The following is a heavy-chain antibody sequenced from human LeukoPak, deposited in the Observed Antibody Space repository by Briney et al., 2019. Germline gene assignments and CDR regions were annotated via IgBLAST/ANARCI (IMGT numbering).Heavy chain of an antibody. CDR3: AKVNYDDSSGFYYESEIDY. D-gene: IGHD3-22*01. CDR2: IPGSGGAWVSSITGTSSSP. Sequence: GGSLRLSCAASGFTFSSYSMNWVRQAPGKGLEWVSTIPGSGGAWVSSITGTSSSPFYADSVKGRFTISRDNSKNTLYLQMNSLRAEDTAVYYCAKVNYDDSSGFYYESEIDYWGQGTLVTVSS. J-gene: IGHJ4*02. V-gene: IGHV3-23*01. CDR1: GFTFSSYS.